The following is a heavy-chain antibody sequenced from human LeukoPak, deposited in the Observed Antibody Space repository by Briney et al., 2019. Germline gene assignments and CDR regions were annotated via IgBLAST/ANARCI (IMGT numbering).Heavy chain of an antibody. Sequence: GSLRLSCAASGFTFSSYAMHWVRQAPGKGLDWVAVISYDGSNKYYADSGKGRFTISRDNSKNTLYLQMNSLRAEDTAVYYCARGTPRQSSGWYYFDYWGQGTLVTVSS. J-gene: IGHJ4*02. D-gene: IGHD6-19*01. V-gene: IGHV3-30-3*01. CDR1: GFTFSSYA. CDR3: ARGTPRQSSGWYYFDY. CDR2: ISYDGSNK.